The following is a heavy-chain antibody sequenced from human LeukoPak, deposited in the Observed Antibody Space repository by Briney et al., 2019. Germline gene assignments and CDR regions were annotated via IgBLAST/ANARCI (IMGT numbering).Heavy chain of an antibody. Sequence: SETLSLTCTVSGGSISSYYWSWIRQPPGKGLEWIGYIYYSGSTNYNPSLKSRVTISVDTSKNQFSLKLSSVTAADTAVYYCARVITMVRGVIDNDYYYYYMDVWGKGTTVTVSS. CDR2: IYYSGST. J-gene: IGHJ6*03. D-gene: IGHD3-10*01. V-gene: IGHV4-59*01. CDR3: ARVITMVRGVIDNDYYYYYMDV. CDR1: GGSISSYY.